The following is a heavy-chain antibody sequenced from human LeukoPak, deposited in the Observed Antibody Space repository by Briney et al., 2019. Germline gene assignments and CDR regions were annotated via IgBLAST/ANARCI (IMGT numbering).Heavy chain of an antibody. V-gene: IGHV7-4-1*02. Sequence: ASVKVSCKASGYTFTSYAMNWVRQAPGQGLEWMGWINTNTGNPTYAQGFTGRFVFSLDTSVSTAYLQISSLKAEDTAVYYCARDPEFTMIALRGHFDYWGQGTLVTVSS. CDR2: INTNTGNP. CDR1: GYTFTSYA. J-gene: IGHJ4*02. D-gene: IGHD3-22*01. CDR3: ARDPEFTMIALRGHFDY.